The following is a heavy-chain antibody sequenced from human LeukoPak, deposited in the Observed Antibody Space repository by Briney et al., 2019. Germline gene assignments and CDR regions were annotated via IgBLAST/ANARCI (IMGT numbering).Heavy chain of an antibody. V-gene: IGHV1-18*01. D-gene: IGHD2-15*01. Sequence: GASVKVSCKASGYTFTSYGISWVRQAPGQGLEWMGWISAYNGNTNYAQELQGRVTMTTDTSTSTAYMELRSLRSDDTAVYYCARDRIVVVAAPLDYWGQGTLVTVSS. J-gene: IGHJ4*02. CDR1: GYTFTSYG. CDR2: ISAYNGNT. CDR3: ARDRIVVVAAPLDY.